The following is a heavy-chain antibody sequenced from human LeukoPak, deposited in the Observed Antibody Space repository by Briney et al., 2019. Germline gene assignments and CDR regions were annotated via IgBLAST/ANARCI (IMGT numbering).Heavy chain of an antibody. CDR3: ARDPYGSGSYPAYFDY. J-gene: IGHJ4*02. V-gene: IGHV5-51*01. CDR1: GNSFTSYW. D-gene: IGHD3-10*01. CDR2: IYPGDSDT. Sequence: GESLKISCKGSGNSFTSYWIGWVRQMPGKGLEWMGIIYPGDSDTRYSPSFQGQVTISADKSISTAYLQWSSLKASDTAMYYCARDPYGSGSYPAYFDYWGQGTLVTVSS.